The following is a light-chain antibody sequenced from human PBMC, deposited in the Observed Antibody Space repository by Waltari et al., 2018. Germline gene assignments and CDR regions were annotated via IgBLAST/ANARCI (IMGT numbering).Light chain of an antibody. CDR2: KAS. V-gene: IGKV1-5*03. CDR1: QSLNNW. Sequence: DIQMTQSPSTLSASVGDRVTITCRASQSLNNWLAWYQQKPGKAPKLLIDKASTLENGGPSRFSGSGSGAEFTLTISSLQPYDVATYYCQQYDGNSRTFGQGTKVEIK. J-gene: IGKJ1*01. CDR3: QQYDGNSRT.